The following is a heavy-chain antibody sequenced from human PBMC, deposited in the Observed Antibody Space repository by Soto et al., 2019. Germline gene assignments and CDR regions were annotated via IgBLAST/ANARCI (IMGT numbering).Heavy chain of an antibody. CDR3: ARGPGIAAAGTVDY. V-gene: IGHV4-34*01. CDR1: GGSFSGYY. J-gene: IGHJ4*02. D-gene: IGHD6-13*01. CDR2: INHSGST. Sequence: QVQLQQWGAGLLKPSETLSLTCAVYGGSFSGYYWSWIRQPPGKGLEWIGEINHSGSTNYNPSLKSRVTISVDTSKNQFSLTLSSVTAAATAVYYCARGPGIAAAGTVDYWGQGTLVTVSS.